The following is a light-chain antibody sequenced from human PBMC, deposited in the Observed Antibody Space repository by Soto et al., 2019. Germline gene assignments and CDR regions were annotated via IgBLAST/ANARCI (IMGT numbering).Light chain of an antibody. CDR2: DVS. Sequence: QSALTQPASVSGSPGQSITISCTGTSSDVGAYNYVSWYQQHPGKAPKLMIYDVSNRPSGVSNRFSGSKSGNTASLTISGLQAEDEADYYCSSYTDTSPVVFGGGTKLTVL. V-gene: IGLV2-14*01. J-gene: IGLJ2*01. CDR3: SSYTDTSPVV. CDR1: SSDVGAYNY.